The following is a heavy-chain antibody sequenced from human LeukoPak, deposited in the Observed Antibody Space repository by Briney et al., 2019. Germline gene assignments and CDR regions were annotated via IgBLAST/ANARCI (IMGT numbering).Heavy chain of an antibody. CDR3: AITSWATLNAFDI. V-gene: IGHV1-2*02. D-gene: IGHD5-12*01. CDR2: INPNSGGT. CDR1: GYTFTGYY. J-gene: IGHJ3*02. Sequence: ASVKVSCKASGYTFTGYYMHWVRQAPGQGLEWMGWINPNSGGTNYAQKFQGRVTMTRDTSISTAYMELSRLRSDDTAVYYCAITSWATLNAFDIWGQGTVVTVSP.